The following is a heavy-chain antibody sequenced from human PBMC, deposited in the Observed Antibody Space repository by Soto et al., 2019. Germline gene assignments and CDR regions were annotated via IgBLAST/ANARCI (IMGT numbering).Heavy chain of an antibody. V-gene: IGHV4-30-2*01. CDR1: GGSISSGGYS. J-gene: IGHJ5*02. Sequence: SETLSLTCAVSGGSISSGGYSWSWIRQPPGKGLEWIGYIYHSGSTYYNPSLKSRVSISVDRSKNQFSLKLSSVTAADTAVYYCARVPDRWGQGTLVTSPQ. CDR2: IYHSGST. D-gene: IGHD2-2*01. CDR3: ARVPDR.